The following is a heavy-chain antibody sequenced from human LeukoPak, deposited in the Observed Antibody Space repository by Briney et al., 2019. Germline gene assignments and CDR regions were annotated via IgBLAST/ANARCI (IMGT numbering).Heavy chain of an antibody. V-gene: IGHV3-23*01. Sequence: GGSLRLSCTASGFTFGDYAMSWVRQAPGKGLEWVSAISGSGDSTYYGDSVKGRFTISRDNSKNTLYLQMNSLRAEDTAVYYCAKTRPLDSSSWSHGDYWGQGTLVTVSS. CDR1: GFTFGDYA. D-gene: IGHD6-13*01. CDR2: ISGSGDST. J-gene: IGHJ4*02. CDR3: AKTRPLDSSSWSHGDY.